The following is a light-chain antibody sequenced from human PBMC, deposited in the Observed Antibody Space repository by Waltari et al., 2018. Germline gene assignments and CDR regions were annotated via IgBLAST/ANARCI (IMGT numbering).Light chain of an antibody. CDR3: LQYNSYPWT. CDR1: QSVSSN. V-gene: IGKV3-15*01. CDR2: AAS. Sequence: EIVMTQSPATLSVSPGERASLSCRASQSVSSNLAWYQQKPGQAPRLLIYAASTRATGIPARFSGSGSGTEFTLTISSLQSEDFAVYYCLQYNSYPWTFGQGTTVEIK. J-gene: IGKJ1*01.